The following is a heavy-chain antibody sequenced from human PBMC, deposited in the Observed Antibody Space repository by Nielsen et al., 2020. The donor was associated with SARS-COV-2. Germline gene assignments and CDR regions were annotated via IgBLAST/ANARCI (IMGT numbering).Heavy chain of an antibody. Sequence: ASVKVSCKASGYTFTSYAMHWVRQAPGQRLEWMGWINAGNGNTKYSQKFQGRVTITRDTSASTAYMELSSLRSEDTAVYYCAAYCSSTSCYMEYYYYYGMDVWGQGTTVTVSS. CDR1: GYTFTSYA. CDR3: AAYCSSTSCYMEYYYYYGMDV. V-gene: IGHV1-3*01. CDR2: INAGNGNT. J-gene: IGHJ6*02. D-gene: IGHD2-2*02.